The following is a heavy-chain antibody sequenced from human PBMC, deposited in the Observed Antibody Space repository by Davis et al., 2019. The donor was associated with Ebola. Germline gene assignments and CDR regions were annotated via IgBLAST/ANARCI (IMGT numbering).Heavy chain of an antibody. CDR2: ISSSRITK. Sequence: PGGSLSLSCAASGFTFSNYSMNWVRQAPGKGLEWVSYISSSRITKYYADSVQGRFTISRDNAKNSLYLQMNSLRDADTAVYYCARDLGVGVTTNDYWGQGTLVTVSS. CDR1: GFTFSNYS. D-gene: IGHD4-17*01. V-gene: IGHV3-48*02. CDR3: ARDLGVGVTTNDY. J-gene: IGHJ4*02.